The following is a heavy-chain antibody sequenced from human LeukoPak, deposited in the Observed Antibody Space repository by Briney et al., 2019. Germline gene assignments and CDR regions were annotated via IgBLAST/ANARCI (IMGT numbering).Heavy chain of an antibody. CDR2: IFYSGSTTY. CDR3: ARLGSYHDF. Sequence: PSETLSLTCTVSGGSISSYYWSWIRQPPGKGLEWIGHIFYSGSTTYNYNPSLKSRVTISLDTSKNQFSLKLSSVTAADTAVYFCARLGSYHDFWGQGALVTVSS. J-gene: IGHJ4*02. CDR1: GGSISSYY. D-gene: IGHD1-26*01. V-gene: IGHV4-59*08.